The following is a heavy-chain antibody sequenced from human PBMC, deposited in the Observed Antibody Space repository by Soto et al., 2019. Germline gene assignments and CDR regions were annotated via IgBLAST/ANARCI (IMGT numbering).Heavy chain of an antibody. J-gene: IGHJ4*02. Sequence: EVQLLESGGGLVKPGGSLRLSCAASGFTFSSYAMSWVRQAPGKGLEWVSAISGSGGSTYYADSVKGRFTISRDNSKNTLYLQMNSLRAEDTAVYYCAKDNRLYQSPDPYFDYWGQGTLVTVSS. D-gene: IGHD2-2*01. V-gene: IGHV3-23*01. CDR3: AKDNRLYQSPDPYFDY. CDR1: GFTFSSYA. CDR2: ISGSGGST.